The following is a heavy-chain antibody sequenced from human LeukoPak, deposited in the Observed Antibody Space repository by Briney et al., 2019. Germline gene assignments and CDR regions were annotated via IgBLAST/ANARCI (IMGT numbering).Heavy chain of an antibody. Sequence: PGGSLRLSCAASGFTVSSNYMSWVRQAPGKGLEWVSYISSGSSLIHYADSVKGRFTISRDNAKNSLYLQMNNLRVEDTAVYYCAPTYYYESSGHQGGQGTLVTVSA. J-gene: IGHJ4*02. CDR1: GFTVSSNY. CDR3: APTYYYESSGHQ. V-gene: IGHV3-48*01. CDR2: ISSGSSLI. D-gene: IGHD3-22*01.